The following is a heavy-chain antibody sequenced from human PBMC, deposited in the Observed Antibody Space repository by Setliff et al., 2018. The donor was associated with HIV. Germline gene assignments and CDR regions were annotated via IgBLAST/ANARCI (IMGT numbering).Heavy chain of an antibody. J-gene: IGHJ4*02. V-gene: IGHV3-15*01. Sequence: GGSLRLSCAASGFTFSSNSMHWVRQAPGKGLEWVALISNDGSKKYYADSVKGRIKSKTDGGTTEYAAPVRGRFTISRDDSKDTLYLQMSGLKTEDTAVYYCATDENNYGNLFDYWGQGTLVTVSS. D-gene: IGHD5-18*01. CDR2: IKSKTDGGTT. CDR3: ATDENNYGNLFDY. CDR1: GFTFSSNS.